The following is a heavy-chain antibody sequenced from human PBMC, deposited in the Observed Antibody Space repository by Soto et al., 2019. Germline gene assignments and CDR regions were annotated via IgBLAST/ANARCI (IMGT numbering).Heavy chain of an antibody. V-gene: IGHV3-73*02. CDR1: GFTFSGSA. CDR2: IRSKANSYAT. D-gene: IGHD5-12*01. Sequence: EVQLVESGGGLVQPGGSLKLSCAASGFTFSGSAMHWVRQASGKGLEWVGRIRSKANSYATAYAASMKGRFTISRDDSKNTAYLQMNSLKTEDTAVYYCTRRRDGYNPDFDYWGQGTLVTVSS. J-gene: IGHJ4*02. CDR3: TRRRDGYNPDFDY.